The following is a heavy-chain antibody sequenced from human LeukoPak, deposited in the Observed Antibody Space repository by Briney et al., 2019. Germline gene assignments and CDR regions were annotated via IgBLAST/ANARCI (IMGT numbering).Heavy chain of an antibody. CDR2: YSGGST. CDR3: ARGRHDSSGYYYPFDY. V-gene: IGHV3-53*01. J-gene: IGHJ4*02. Sequence: GGSLRLSCAASGFTFSNYWMSWVRQAPGKGLEWVSVYSGGSTYYAGSVKGRFTISRDNSKNTLYLQMNSLRAEDTAVYYCARGRHDSSGYYYPFDYWGQGTLVTVSS. CDR1: GFTFSNYW. D-gene: IGHD3-22*01.